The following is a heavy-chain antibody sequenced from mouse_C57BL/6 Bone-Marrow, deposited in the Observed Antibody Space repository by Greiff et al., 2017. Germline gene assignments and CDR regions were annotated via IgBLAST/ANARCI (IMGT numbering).Heavy chain of an antibody. J-gene: IGHJ2*01. CDR1: GYTFTGYW. CDR2: ILPGSGST. Sequence: QVQLQQSGAELMKPGASVKLSCKATGYTFTGYWIEWVKQRPGHGLEWIGEILPGSGSTNYNEKFKGKATFTADPSSNTAYMQLSSLTTEDSAIYYGARIRDGCYPLFDYWGQGTTLTVSS. D-gene: IGHD2-3*01. CDR3: ARIRDGCYPLFDY. V-gene: IGHV1-9*01.